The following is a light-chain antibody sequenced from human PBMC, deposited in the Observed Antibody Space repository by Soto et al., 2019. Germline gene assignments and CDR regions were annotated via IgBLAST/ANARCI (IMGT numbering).Light chain of an antibody. CDR3: AAWDDSLNGVV. CDR1: SSDVGGYNY. CDR2: EVT. V-gene: IGLV2-14*01. Sequence: QSALTQPASVSGSPGQSITISCTGTSSDVGGYNYVSWYQQHPGKAPKLVIYEVTKRPSGVSNRFSGSKSGNTASLTISGLQAEDETDYYCAAWDDSLNGVVFGGGTKLTVL. J-gene: IGLJ2*01.